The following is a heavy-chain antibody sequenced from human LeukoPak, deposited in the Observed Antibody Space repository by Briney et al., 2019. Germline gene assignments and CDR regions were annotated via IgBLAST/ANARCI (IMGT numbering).Heavy chain of an antibody. CDR3: GKDISPGGLDH. CDR2: IDWNSGGI. Sequence: PGGSLRLSCAAPGFTFDGYAMHWVRQVPGKGLEWVGGIDWNSGGIDYADSVKGRFTISRDNAKNSLYLQMNSLRVEDTALYYCGKDISPGGLDHWGQGTLVTVSA. J-gene: IGHJ4*02. V-gene: IGHV3-9*01. CDR1: GFTFDGYA.